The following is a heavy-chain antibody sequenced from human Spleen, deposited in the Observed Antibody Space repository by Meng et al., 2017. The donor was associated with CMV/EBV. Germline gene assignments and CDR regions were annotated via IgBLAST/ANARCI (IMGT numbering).Heavy chain of an antibody. CDR1: GGTFSSHA. Sequence: SVKVSCKASGGTFSSHAISWVRQAPGQGLEWMGGIIPIFGITHYAQNLQGRVTITTDDSTTTAYMELSSLRSEDTAVYFCASYPYHFLGYCTPSNCQGSVQFDYWGQGTLVTVSS. CDR2: IIPIFGIT. CDR3: ASYPYHFLGYCTPSNCQGSVQFDY. J-gene: IGHJ4*02. V-gene: IGHV1-69*05. D-gene: IGHD2-8*01.